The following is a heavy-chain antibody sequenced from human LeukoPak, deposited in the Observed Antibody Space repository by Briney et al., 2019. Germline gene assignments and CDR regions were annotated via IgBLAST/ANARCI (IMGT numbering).Heavy chain of an antibody. V-gene: IGHV3-7*01. CDR2: IKEDGSDK. CDR3: ATWGSIFGVTFFDF. Sequence: GGSLRLSCAASGSIFTNYWMSWVRQAPGKGLEWVATIKEDGSDKHYVDSARGRFTISRDNAKNSLYLQMNALRAGDTAVYYCATWGSIFGVTFFDFWGQGTLVTVSS. CDR1: GSIFTNYW. D-gene: IGHD3-3*01. J-gene: IGHJ4*02.